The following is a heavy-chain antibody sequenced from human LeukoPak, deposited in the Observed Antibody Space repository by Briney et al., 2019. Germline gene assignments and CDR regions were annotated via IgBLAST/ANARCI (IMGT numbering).Heavy chain of an antibody. D-gene: IGHD3-16*01. CDR3: ATDRGSYRTGSFDY. Sequence: GGSLRLSCAASGFTFDDYAMHCVRQAPGTGLAWVSLISGDGAGTYYADSVKGRFTISRDNSKNSLYLQMNSLRTEDTALYYCATDRGSYRTGSFDYWGQGTLVTVSS. CDR1: GFTFDDYA. V-gene: IGHV3-43*02. CDR2: ISGDGAGT. J-gene: IGHJ4*02.